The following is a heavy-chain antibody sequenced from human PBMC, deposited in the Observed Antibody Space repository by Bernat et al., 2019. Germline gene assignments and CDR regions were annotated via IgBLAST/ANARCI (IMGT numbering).Heavy chain of an antibody. CDR2: RWYDGSNK. Sequence: QVQLVESGGGVVQPGRSLRLSCAASGFTFSSYGMHWVRQAPGKGPEWVAVRWYDGSNKYYADSVKGRFTISRDNSKNTLYLQMNSLRAEDAAVYYCARDSTYGSGSYYPFYYYYYYGMDVWGQGTTVTVSS. J-gene: IGHJ6*02. CDR3: ARDSTYGSGSYYPFYYYYYYGMDV. CDR1: GFTFSSYG. V-gene: IGHV3-33*01. D-gene: IGHD3-10*01.